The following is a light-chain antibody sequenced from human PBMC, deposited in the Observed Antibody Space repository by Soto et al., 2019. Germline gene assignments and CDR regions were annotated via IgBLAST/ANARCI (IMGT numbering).Light chain of an antibody. CDR1: QGIRSG. J-gene: IGKJ1*01. Sequence: DIQLTQSPSTLSASVGDRVTITCRPSQGIRSGLAWYQQNPGKAPKFLTYKTSNLESGVPSRFSGSGSGTEFTLTISSLQPDDFATYYCQYYNNYCWTFGQGTKVEIK. CDR3: QYYNNYCWT. CDR2: KTS. V-gene: IGKV1-5*03.